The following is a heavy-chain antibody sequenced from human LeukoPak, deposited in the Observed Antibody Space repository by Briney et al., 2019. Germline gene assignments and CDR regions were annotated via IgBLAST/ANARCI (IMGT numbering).Heavy chain of an antibody. Sequence: GASVKVSCKASGYTFTGYYMHWVRQAPGQGLEWMGRINPNSGGTNYAQKFQGRVTMTRDTSISTAYMELSRLRSDDTAVYYCARSPVYYYYYMDDWGKGTTVTVSS. V-gene: IGHV1-2*06. J-gene: IGHJ6*03. CDR1: GYTFTGYY. CDR3: ARSPVYYYYYMDD. CDR2: INPNSGGT.